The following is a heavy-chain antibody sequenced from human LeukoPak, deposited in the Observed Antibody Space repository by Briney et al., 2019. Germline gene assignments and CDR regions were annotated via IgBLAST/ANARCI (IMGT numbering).Heavy chain of an antibody. D-gene: IGHD2-2*01. V-gene: IGHV4-59*01. J-gene: IGHJ3*02. Sequence: SETLSLTCTVSGGSISRYYWSWIRQPPGNGLEWIGYIYYSGSTNYNPSLKRRVTISVDTSKNQFSLKLSSVTAADTAVYYCARWVFCSSTSCTDAFDIWRQGTMVTVSS. CDR3: ARWVFCSSTSCTDAFDI. CDR2: IYYSGST. CDR1: GGSISRYY.